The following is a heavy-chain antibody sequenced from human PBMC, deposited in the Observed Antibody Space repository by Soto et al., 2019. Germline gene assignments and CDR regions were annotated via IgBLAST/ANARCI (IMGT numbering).Heavy chain of an antibody. CDR3: ARWGTTGGFDL. J-gene: IGHJ4*02. V-gene: IGHV3-30*19. CDR2: TSYDGNNK. D-gene: IGHD3-16*01. Sequence: QVQLVESGGGVVQPGTSLRLSCAASGFRFKSFVMHWVRQAPGKGLEWVPFTSYDGNNKDYGDSAKGRFTVSRDNSQNTLHLQMDFLRPEDTALYYCARWGTTGGFDLWGQGTLVSVSS. CDR1: GFRFKSFV.